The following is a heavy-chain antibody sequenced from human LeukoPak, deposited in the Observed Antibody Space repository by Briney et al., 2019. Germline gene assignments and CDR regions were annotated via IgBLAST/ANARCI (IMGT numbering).Heavy chain of an antibody. CDR1: GYTFTDYY. V-gene: IGHV1-2*02. CDR3: AREGPIVGATHLVDY. J-gene: IGHJ4*02. D-gene: IGHD1-26*01. Sequence: ASVKVSCKASGYTFTDYYMHWVRQARGQGLAWMGWINPNSGVTNYTQKFQGRVTMTRDTSISTAYMELSRLRSDDTAVYYCAREGPIVGATHLVDYWGQGTLVTVSS. CDR2: INPNSGVT.